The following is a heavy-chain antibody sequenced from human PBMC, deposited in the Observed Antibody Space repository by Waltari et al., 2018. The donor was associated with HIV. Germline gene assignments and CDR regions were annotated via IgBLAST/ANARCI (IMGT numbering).Heavy chain of an antibody. V-gene: IGHV3-48*02. CDR3: ARDTLNFYFGLDV. D-gene: IGHD2-15*01. J-gene: IGHJ6*02. Sequence: EEQLVESGGGVVQPGGSLRLSCAGSRFTFGIYAVIWVRQAPGKGLEWIAYISSESTNIQYADSVKGRFTVSRDNAEESLYLEMNSLRDEDTAVYYCARDTLNFYFGLDVWGQGTTVTVSS. CDR2: ISSESTNI. CDR1: RFTFGIYA.